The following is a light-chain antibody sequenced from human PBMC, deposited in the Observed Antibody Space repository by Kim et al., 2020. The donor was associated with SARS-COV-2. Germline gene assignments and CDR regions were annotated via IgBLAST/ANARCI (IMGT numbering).Light chain of an antibody. J-gene: IGLJ2*01. CDR2: DVT. Sequence: GQSITISCSGSSSDINDYKYVSWYQQHPGKAPKLIIYDVTNRPSGVSHRFSGSKSVNTASLTISGLQAEDEGDYFCSSYTSSTTLLFGGGTQLTVL. CDR3: SSYTSSTTLL. CDR1: SSDINDYKY. V-gene: IGLV2-14*03.